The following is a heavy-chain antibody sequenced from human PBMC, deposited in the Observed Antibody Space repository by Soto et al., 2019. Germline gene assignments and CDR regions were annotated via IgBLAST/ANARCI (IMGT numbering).Heavy chain of an antibody. CDR2: ISSSSSTI. CDR1: GFTFSSYS. J-gene: IGHJ4*02. CDR3: ARDQQIPHYYGSGSSD. V-gene: IGHV3-48*02. D-gene: IGHD3-10*01. Sequence: GESLKISCAASGFTFSSYSMNWVRQAPGKGLEWVSYISSSSSTIYYADSVKGRFTISRDNAKNSLYLQMNSLRDEDTAVYYCARDQQIPHYYGSGSSDWGQGTLVTVSS.